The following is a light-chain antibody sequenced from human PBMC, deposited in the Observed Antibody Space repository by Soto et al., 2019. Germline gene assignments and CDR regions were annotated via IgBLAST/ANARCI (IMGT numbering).Light chain of an antibody. CDR3: QQYKNWPPYT. J-gene: IGKJ2*01. CDR1: RSVSSN. CDR2: GAS. V-gene: IGKV3-15*01. Sequence: EIVMTQSPATLSVSPGERATLSCRASRSVSSNLAWYQQKPGQAPRLLMYGASTRATGIPARFSGSGSGTDFPLTISSLQSEDFAVYYCQQYKNWPPYTFGQGTKLEIK.